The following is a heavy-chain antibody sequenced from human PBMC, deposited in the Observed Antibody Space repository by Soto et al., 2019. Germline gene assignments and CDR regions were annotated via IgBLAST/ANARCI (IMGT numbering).Heavy chain of an antibody. CDR2: IKQDGSEK. Sequence: GGSLRLSCAASGFTFSSYWMSWVRQAPGKGLEWVANIKQDGSEKYYVDSVKGRFTISRDNAKNSLYLQMNSLRAEDTAVYYCARDHTVTTTVLKKGLPEEGNYYYYYMDVWGKGTTVTVSS. CDR3: ARDHTVTTTVLKKGLPEEGNYYYYYMDV. CDR1: GFTFSSYW. D-gene: IGHD4-4*01. J-gene: IGHJ6*03. V-gene: IGHV3-7*01.